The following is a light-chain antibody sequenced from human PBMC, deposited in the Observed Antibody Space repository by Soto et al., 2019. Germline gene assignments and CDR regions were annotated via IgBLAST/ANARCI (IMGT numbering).Light chain of an antibody. CDR2: DAS. V-gene: IGKV1-5*01. J-gene: IGKJ2*01. CDR1: QGIGRL. CDR3: QHYNSYLAT. Sequence: DVQLTQSPSTLSASNGDNVTITCRASQGIGRLLAWYQQRPGKTPQLLIYDASSLEGGVPSRFSGSGSGTEFTLTISRLQPDDFATYHCQHYNSYLATFGQGTKLEIK.